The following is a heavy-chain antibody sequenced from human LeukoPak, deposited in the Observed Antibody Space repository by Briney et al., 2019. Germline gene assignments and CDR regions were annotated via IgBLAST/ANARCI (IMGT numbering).Heavy chain of an antibody. CDR2: FDPEDGET. CDR1: GYTLTELS. Sequence: GASVKVSCKVSGYTLTELSMHWVRQAPGKGLEWMGGFDPEDGETIYAQKFQGRVTMTEDTSTDTAYMELSSLRSGDTAVYYCATWDVSRGYYRAFDIWGQGTMVTVSS. D-gene: IGHD6-25*01. CDR3: ATWDVSRGYYRAFDI. V-gene: IGHV1-24*01. J-gene: IGHJ3*02.